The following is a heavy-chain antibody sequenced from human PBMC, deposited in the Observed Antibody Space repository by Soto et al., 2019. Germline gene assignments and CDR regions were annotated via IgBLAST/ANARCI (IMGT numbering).Heavy chain of an antibody. CDR3: ARGVGFGYYYYHMDL. CDR1: GDSVTSVGDY. D-gene: IGHD3-10*01. V-gene: IGHV4-61*08. Sequence: SETLSLTCTVSGDSVTSVGDYWSWIRQPPGKGLEWIGYIYYSGSADYNPSLGSRVTISIDTSKNQFSLKLTSVTAADTAVYYCARGVGFGYYYYHMDLWGQGTTVTGSS. J-gene: IGHJ6*02. CDR2: IYYSGSA.